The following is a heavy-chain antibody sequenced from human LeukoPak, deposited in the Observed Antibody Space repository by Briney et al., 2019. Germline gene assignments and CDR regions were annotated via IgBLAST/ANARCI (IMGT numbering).Heavy chain of an antibody. J-gene: IGHJ6*03. D-gene: IGHD3-22*01. CDR2: ISAYNGNT. CDR1: DYTFTSYG. Sequence: GASVTVSCKASDYTFTSYGISWVRRVPGQALEWIGWISAYNGNTNYAQKLQGRVTMTTDTSTSTAYMELRSLRSDDTAVYYCARVVYSYYYDSSGYYHYYYYYMDVWGKGTTVTVSS. V-gene: IGHV1-18*01. CDR3: ARVVYSYYYDSSGYYHYYYYYMDV.